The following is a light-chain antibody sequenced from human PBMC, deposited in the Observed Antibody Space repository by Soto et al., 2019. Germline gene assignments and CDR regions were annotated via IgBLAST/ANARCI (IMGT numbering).Light chain of an antibody. CDR1: QSVSSN. Sequence: EIVMTQSPATLSVSPGERATLSCRASQSVSSNLAWYQQKPGQAPRLLIYGASTRATGIPARFSGSGSGTEVTLPISSMQQEDVSAYYYHQYTNRPPFTFGQGTRLEIK. CDR3: HQYTNRPPFT. V-gene: IGKV3-15*01. J-gene: IGKJ5*01. CDR2: GAS.